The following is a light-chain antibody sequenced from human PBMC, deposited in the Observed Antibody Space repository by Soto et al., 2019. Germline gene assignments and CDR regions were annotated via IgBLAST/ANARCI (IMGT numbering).Light chain of an antibody. CDR3: CSYAGTTIL. V-gene: IGLV2-8*01. CDR1: SSDIGAYNY. CDR2: EVS. J-gene: IGLJ2*01. Sequence: QPVLTQPPSASGSPGQSVTISCTGTSSDIGAYNYVSWYQRRPGTAPKLIIYEVSQRPSGVPDRFSGSKSGYTASLTVSGLQADDEADYYCCSYAGTTILFGGGTQLTVL.